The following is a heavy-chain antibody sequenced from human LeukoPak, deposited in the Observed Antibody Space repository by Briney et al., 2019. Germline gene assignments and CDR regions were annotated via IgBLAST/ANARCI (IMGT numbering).Heavy chain of an antibody. CDR3: ATNSLTMTVGQYYFGS. CDR1: YQSINTAFY. V-gene: IGHV4-38-2*01. CDR2: LYHSGAT. J-gene: IGHJ4*02. Sequence: PSETLSLTCSVSYQSINTAFYWGWIRQSPGKGLEWIATLYHSGATYYNPSLKSRVTISLDASKSQFSLILSSVAAADTAVYYCATNSLTMTVGQYYFGSWGQGTLVIVSS. D-gene: IGHD3-22*01.